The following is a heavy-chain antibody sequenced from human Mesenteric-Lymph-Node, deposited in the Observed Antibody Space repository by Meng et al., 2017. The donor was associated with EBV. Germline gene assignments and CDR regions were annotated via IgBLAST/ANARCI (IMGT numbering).Heavy chain of an antibody. CDR1: GYTFTDFG. V-gene: IGHV1-18*01. J-gene: IGHJ4*02. Sequence: QVQLVESGAEVKKTGASVEVSCKASGYTFTDFGITWVRQAPGQGLEWLGWISAYNSNTDYAQSLQGRVIMTKDTSTSTAYMDLRSLRPDDTAVYYCARISDYDSSGLDYWGQGTLVTVSS. D-gene: IGHD3-22*01. CDR3: ARISDYDSSGLDY. CDR2: ISAYNSNT.